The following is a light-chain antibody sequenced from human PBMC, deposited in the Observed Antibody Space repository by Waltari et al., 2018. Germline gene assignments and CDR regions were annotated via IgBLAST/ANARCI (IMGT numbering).Light chain of an antibody. CDR3: GAWDDSLNGYV. Sequence: QSVLTQHPSASGTPRQRVAISRSGSSSKTETNPVIWYQQLPGTAPKLLIYSDNQRPSGVPDRFSGSKSGTSASLAISGLQSEDEADYYCGAWDDSLNGYVFGTGTKVTVL. J-gene: IGLJ1*01. V-gene: IGLV1-44*01. CDR1: SSKTETNP. CDR2: SDN.